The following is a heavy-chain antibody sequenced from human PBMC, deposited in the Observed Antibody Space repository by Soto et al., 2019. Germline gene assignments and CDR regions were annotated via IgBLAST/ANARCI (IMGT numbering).Heavy chain of an antibody. J-gene: IGHJ4*02. CDR2: IYYSGST. CDR3: AGSGYDSPLDY. V-gene: IGHV4-61*01. CDR1: GGSVSSGSYY. D-gene: IGHD5-12*01. Sequence: SETLSLTCTVSGGSVSSGSYYWSLIRQPPGKGLEWIGYIYYSGSTNYNPSLKSRVTISVDTSKNQFSLKLSSVTAADTAVYYCAGSGYDSPLDYWGQGTLVTVPQ.